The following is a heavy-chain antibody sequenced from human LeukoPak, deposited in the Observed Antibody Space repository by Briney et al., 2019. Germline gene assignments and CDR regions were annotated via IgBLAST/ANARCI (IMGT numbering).Heavy chain of an antibody. D-gene: IGHD3-16*01. CDR1: GFTFSSYG. V-gene: IGHV3-30*03. CDR3: ARGKYYDYVWGSSTWYFDL. J-gene: IGHJ2*01. CDR2: ISYDGSNK. Sequence: GGSLRLSCAASGFTFSSYGMHWVRQAPGKGLEWVAVISYDGSNKYYADSVKGRFTISRDNSKNTLYLQMNSLRAEDTAVYYCARGKYYDYVWGSSTWYFDLWGRGTLVTVSS.